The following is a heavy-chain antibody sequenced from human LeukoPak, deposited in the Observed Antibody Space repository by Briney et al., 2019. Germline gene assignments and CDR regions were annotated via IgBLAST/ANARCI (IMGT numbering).Heavy chain of an antibody. CDR3: ARPGRAYYYDSSGYYPYYFDY. V-gene: IGHV5-51*01. CDR2: IYPGDSNT. Sequence: GESLKISCEGSGYSFTSYWIGWVRQMRGKGREWMGIIYPGDSNTRYSPYFHGQVTISADKSLSTPSLQWSSLKASDTAMYYCARPGRAYYYDSSGYYPYYFDYWGQGTLVTVSS. J-gene: IGHJ4*02. CDR1: GYSFTSYW. D-gene: IGHD3-22*01.